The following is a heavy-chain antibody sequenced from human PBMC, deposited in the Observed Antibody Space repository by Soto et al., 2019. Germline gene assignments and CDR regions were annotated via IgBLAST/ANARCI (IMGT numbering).Heavy chain of an antibody. J-gene: IGHJ4*02. CDR3: ARPLGIAASGDVGWFDF. D-gene: IGHD6-13*01. CDR1: GYTFTGYY. Sequence: QGQLVQSGAEVKKPGASVKVSCKASGYTFTGYYIHWVRQAPGQGLEWMGWINPNSGGTNYAQKFQGRFSMTRDTSINTAYLDLSRLTSDDTAVYYCARPLGIAASGDVGWFDFWGQGTLVTVSS. V-gene: IGHV1-2*02. CDR2: INPNSGGT.